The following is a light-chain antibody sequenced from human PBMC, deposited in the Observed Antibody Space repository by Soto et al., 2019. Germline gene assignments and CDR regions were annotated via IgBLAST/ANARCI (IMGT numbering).Light chain of an antibody. J-gene: IGKJ1*01. CDR3: VQTIHWPWT. CDR2: LGS. V-gene: IGKV2-28*01. CDR1: QSLLHSNGYNY. Sequence: DIVMTQSPLSLPVTPGEPASTSCRSSQSLLHSNGYNYLDWYLQKPGQSPQLLIYLGSNRASGVPDRFSGSGSGTDFTLKISRVEAEDVGVYYCVQTIHWPWTFGQGTKVDNK.